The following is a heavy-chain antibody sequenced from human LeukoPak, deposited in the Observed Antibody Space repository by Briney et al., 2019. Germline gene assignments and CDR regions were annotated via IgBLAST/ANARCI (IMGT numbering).Heavy chain of an antibody. V-gene: IGHV4-59*01. Sequence: SETLSLTCTVSGGSISSYYWSWIRQPPGKGLEWIGYIYYSGSTNYNPSLKSRVTISVDTSKNQFSLKLSSVTAADTAVYYCARVRSRGAAAGTPYYYYGMDVWGQGTTVTVSS. CDR2: IYYSGST. CDR3: ARVRSRGAAAGTPYYYYGMDV. J-gene: IGHJ6*02. CDR1: GGSISSYY. D-gene: IGHD6-13*01.